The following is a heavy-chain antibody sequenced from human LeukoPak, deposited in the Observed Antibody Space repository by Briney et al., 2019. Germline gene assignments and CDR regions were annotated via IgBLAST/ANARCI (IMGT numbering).Heavy chain of an antibody. Sequence: GRSLRLSCAASGFTFDDYAMNWVRQAPGKGLEWVSGISWNSGSIGYADSVKGRFTISRDNAKNSLYLHMNSLRAEDTALYYCAKDVGDPYGSGSYYYSHNYFDYWGQGALVTVSS. J-gene: IGHJ4*02. CDR1: GFTFDDYA. V-gene: IGHV3-9*01. CDR2: ISWNSGSI. CDR3: AKDVGDPYGSGSYYYSHNYFDY. D-gene: IGHD3-10*01.